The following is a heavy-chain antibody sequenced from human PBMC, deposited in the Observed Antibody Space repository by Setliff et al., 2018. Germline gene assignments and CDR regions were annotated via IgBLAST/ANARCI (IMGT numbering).Heavy chain of an antibody. V-gene: IGHV1-8*01. CDR2: MNPNSGNT. D-gene: IGHD3-3*01. CDR3: ARSWGYYNFWSGYPHMRAYYYYMDV. CDR1: GGTFSSYG. Sequence: GASVKVSCKTSGGTFSSYGFSWVRQATGQGLEWMGWMNPNSGNTGYAQKFQDRVTMTRNTSISTAYMELSSLRSEDTAVYYCARSWGYYNFWSGYPHMRAYYYYMDVWGKGTTVTVSS. J-gene: IGHJ6*03.